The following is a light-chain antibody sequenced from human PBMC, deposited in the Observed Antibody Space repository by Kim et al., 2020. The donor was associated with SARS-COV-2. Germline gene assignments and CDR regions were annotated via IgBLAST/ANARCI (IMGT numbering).Light chain of an antibody. CDR2: GAS. Sequence: PGERSSLACRASQSIRSEFLALYQQISGQPPRLLMFGASNRAAGIPDRFSGGGSGTDFTLTITRLEPADSAVYYCQQYTTSPPAYTFGQGTKLEI. J-gene: IGKJ2*01. CDR3: QQYTTSPPAYT. V-gene: IGKV3-20*01. CDR1: QSIRSEF.